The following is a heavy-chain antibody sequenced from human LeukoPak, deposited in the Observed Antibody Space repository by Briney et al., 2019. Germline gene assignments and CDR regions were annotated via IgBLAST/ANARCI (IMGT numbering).Heavy chain of an antibody. J-gene: IGHJ4*02. CDR2: IYYSGST. CDR1: GGSISSYY. Sequence: SETLSLTCTVSGGSISSYYWSWIRQPPGKGLEWIGYIYYSGSTNYNPSLKSRVTISVDTSKNQFSLKLSSVTAADTAVYYCAREGYSYGLAYWGQGTLVTVSS. V-gene: IGHV4-59*01. D-gene: IGHD5-18*01. CDR3: AREGYSYGLAY.